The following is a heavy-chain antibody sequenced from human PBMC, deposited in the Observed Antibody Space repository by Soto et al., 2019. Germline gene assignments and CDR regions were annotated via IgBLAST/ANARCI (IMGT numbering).Heavy chain of an antibody. CDR1: GASISGFY. D-gene: IGHD1-1*01. CDR2: IYATGTT. J-gene: IGHJ5*02. Sequence: QVQLQESGPGLVKPSETLSLTCTVSGASISGFYWSWIRKSAGKGLEWIGRIYATGTTDYNPSLKSRVMRSVDTSKKQFSLKSRSVTAADTAVYYCVRDGTKTLRDWFDPWGQGMSVTVSS. V-gene: IGHV4-4*07. CDR3: VRDGTKTLRDWFDP.